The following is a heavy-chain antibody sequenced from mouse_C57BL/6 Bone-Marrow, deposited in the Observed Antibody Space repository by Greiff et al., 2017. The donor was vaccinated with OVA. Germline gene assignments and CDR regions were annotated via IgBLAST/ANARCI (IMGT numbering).Heavy chain of an antibody. Sequence: EVKLVESGGGLVKPGGSLKLSCAASGFTFSDYGMHWVRQAPEKGLEWVAYISSGSSTIYYADTVKGRFTISRDNAKNTLFLQMTSLRSEDTAMYYCARQGRGNFDYWGQGTTLTVSS. J-gene: IGHJ2*01. V-gene: IGHV5-17*01. CDR2: ISSGSSTI. D-gene: IGHD3-3*01. CDR1: GFTFSDYG. CDR3: ARQGRGNFDY.